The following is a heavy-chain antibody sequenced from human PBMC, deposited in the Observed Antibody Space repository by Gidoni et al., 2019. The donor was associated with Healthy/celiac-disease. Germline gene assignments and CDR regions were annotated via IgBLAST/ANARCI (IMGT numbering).Heavy chain of an antibody. CDR3: ARTVSGSYSPFDY. V-gene: IGHV1-69*02. D-gene: IGHD1-26*01. J-gene: IGHJ4*02. CDR2: INHILVIA. Sequence: QVQLGHSGAEGQTPGSSVKVSCQASAGTFIGYTISWVRQAPGQGLEWMGMINHILVIANYAQKFQGRVTITADKSTSTAYMELSSLRSEDTAVYYCARTVSGSYSPFDYWGQGTLVTVSS. CDR1: AGTFIGYT.